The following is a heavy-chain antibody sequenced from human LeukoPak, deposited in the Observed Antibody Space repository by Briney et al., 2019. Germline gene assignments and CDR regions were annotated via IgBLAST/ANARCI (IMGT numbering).Heavy chain of an antibody. J-gene: IGHJ4*02. D-gene: IGHD3-3*01. CDR2: INPNSGGT. CDR3: ATSSYDFWSGTPRSPDY. V-gene: IGHV1-2*02. Sequence: ASVKVSCKXSGYTFTGYYMHWVRQAPGQGLEGMGWINPNSGGTNYAQKFQGRVTMTRDTSISTAYMELSRLRSDDTAVYYCATSSYDFWSGTPRSPDYWGQGTLVTVSS. CDR1: GYTFTGYY.